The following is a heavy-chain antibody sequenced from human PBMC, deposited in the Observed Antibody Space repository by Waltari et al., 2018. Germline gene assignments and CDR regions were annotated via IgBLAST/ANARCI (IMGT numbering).Heavy chain of an antibody. CDR1: GGSISSYY. CDR3: ARGGHYDFWSGPQGAFDI. J-gene: IGHJ3*02. CDR2: IYYSGST. Sequence: QVQLQESGPGLVKPSETLSLTCTVSGGSISSYYWSWIRQPPGQGLEWIGYIYYSGSTNYNPSLKSRVTISVDTSKNQFSLKLSSVTAADTAVYYCARGGHYDFWSGPQGAFDIWGQGTMVTVSS. D-gene: IGHD3-3*01. V-gene: IGHV4-59*01.